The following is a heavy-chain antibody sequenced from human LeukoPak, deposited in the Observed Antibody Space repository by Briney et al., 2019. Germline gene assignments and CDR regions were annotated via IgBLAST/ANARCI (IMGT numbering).Heavy chain of an antibody. CDR3: ARTGELSAALDY. CDR2: IWYDGRNQ. J-gene: IGHJ4*02. V-gene: IGHV3-33*01. Sequence: GRSLRLSCAASGFTFSDYGMHWVRQAPGKGLEWVAVIWYDGRNQWYADSVKGRSTISRDNSQNTLYLQMNSLRAEDTAVYYCARTGELSAALDYWGQGTLVTVSS. D-gene: IGHD3-16*02. CDR1: GFTFSDYG.